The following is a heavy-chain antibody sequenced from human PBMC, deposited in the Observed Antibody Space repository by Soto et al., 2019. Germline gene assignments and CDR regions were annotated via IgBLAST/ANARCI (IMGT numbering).Heavy chain of an antibody. D-gene: IGHD2-2*01. CDR3: ARSCTSWHRFDP. J-gene: IGHJ5*02. CDR2: IIPIFGTA. Sequence: SVKVSCKASGGTFSSYAISWVRQAPGQGLEWMGGIIPIFGTANYAQKFQGRVTITADKSTSTAYMELSSLRSEDTAVYYCARSCTSWHRFDPWGQGTLVTVSS. V-gene: IGHV1-69*06. CDR1: GGTFSSYA.